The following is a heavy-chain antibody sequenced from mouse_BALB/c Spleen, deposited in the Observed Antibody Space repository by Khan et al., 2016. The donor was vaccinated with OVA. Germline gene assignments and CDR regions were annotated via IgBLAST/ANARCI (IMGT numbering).Heavy chain of an antibody. CDR1: GFTFSTYG. J-gene: IGHJ3*01. Sequence: EVELVESGGDLMKPGGSLKLSCAASGFTFSTYGMSWVRQTPDKRLEWVATINSDGYYTYYPDSVQGRFTISRNNAKNPLYLQMSTLKPEDTAMYYCASHLTGSFAYWGQGTLVTVSA. D-gene: IGHD4-1*01. CDR2: INSDGYYT. CDR3: ASHLTGSFAY. V-gene: IGHV5-6*01.